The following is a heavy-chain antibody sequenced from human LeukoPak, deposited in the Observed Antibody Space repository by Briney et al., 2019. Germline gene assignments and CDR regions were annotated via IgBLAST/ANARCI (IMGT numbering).Heavy chain of an antibody. CDR3: ASGVREWLFYY. V-gene: IGHV4-34*01. Sequence: PSETLSLTCAVYGGSFSAYYWSWIRQPPGKGLEWIGEINHSGGTNYNPSLKSRVTISVDTSKNQFSLKLNSVTAADTAVYYCASGVREWLFYYWGQGTLVTVSS. D-gene: IGHD3-3*01. CDR1: GGSFSAYY. CDR2: INHSGGT. J-gene: IGHJ4*02.